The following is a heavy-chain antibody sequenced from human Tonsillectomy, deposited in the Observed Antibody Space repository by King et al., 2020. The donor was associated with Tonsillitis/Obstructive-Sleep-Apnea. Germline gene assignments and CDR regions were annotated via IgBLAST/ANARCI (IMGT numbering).Heavy chain of an antibody. Sequence: VQLVESGGGLVRPGGSLRLSCTASGFTFSSYSMSWVRQAPGKGLEWVSSITSYIYYADSVKGRFTISRDNAKNPLYLQMNSLRAEDTAVYYCARGRSSWESDFDYWGQGTLVTVSS. CDR2: ITSYI. CDR3: ARGRSSWESDFDY. CDR1: GFTFSSYS. V-gene: IGHV3-21*01. D-gene: IGHD1-26*01. J-gene: IGHJ4*02.